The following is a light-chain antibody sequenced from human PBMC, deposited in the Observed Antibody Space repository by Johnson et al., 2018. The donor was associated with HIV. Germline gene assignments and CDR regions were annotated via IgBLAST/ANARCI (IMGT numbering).Light chain of an antibody. CDR2: DNS. CDR3: GTGDSSRSGYV. J-gene: IGLJ1*01. Sequence: QSVLTQPPSVSAAPGPKVTISSSGIRSNIGDNFVSWYQHLPGTAPKLLVYDNSKRPPGIPDRFTATKYGTSATLGLNGLQTGDEADYYGGTGDSSRSGYVCGTGTKVTVL. CDR1: RSNIGDNF. V-gene: IGLV1-51*01.